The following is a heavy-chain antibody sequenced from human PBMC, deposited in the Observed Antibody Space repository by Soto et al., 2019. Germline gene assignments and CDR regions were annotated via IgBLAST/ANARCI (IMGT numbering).Heavy chain of an antibody. CDR2: INSGGSST. CDR1: GFTFSSYW. CDR3: ATFRPVDYGVDV. V-gene: IGHV3-74*01. D-gene: IGHD6-6*01. J-gene: IGHJ6*02. Sequence: EVQLVESGGALVQPGGSLRLSCAASGFTFSSYWMHWVRQAPGKGLVWVSRINSGGSSTGYADSVKGRFTISRDNAQNTLYLQMNSLRDEDTAVYYCATFRPVDYGVDVWGQGTTVTVSS.